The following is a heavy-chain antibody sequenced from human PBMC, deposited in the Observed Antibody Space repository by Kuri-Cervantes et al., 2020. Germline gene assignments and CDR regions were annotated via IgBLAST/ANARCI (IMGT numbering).Heavy chain of an antibody. Sequence: GESLKISCAVYGGSFSSYYWSWIRQSPGKGLEWVSYISSSSSTIYYADSVKGRFTISRDNSKNTLYLQMNSLRAEDTAVYYCSGYRSGGSCYAPYYFDYWGQGTLVTVSS. CDR2: ISSSSSTI. J-gene: IGHJ4*02. CDR3: SGYRSGGSCYAPYYFDY. D-gene: IGHD2-15*01. V-gene: IGHV3-48*01. CDR1: GGSFSSYY.